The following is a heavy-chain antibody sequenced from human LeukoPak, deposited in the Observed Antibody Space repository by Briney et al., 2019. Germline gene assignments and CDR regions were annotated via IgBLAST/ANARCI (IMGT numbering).Heavy chain of an antibody. CDR2: IYYSGST. Sequence: SETLSLTCTVSGGSISSYYWSWIRQPPGKGLEWIGYIYYSGSTYYNPSLKSRVTISVDTSKNQFSLKLSSVTAADTAVYHCARLRGSPYYFDYWGQGTLVTVSS. CDR3: ARLRGSPYYFDY. J-gene: IGHJ4*02. D-gene: IGHD6-25*01. CDR1: GGSISSYY. V-gene: IGHV4-59*04.